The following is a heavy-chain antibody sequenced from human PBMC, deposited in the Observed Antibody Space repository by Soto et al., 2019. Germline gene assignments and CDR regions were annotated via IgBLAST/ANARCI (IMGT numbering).Heavy chain of an antibody. CDR3: ARGLITMIVVAAPYFDY. CDR2: INHSGST. V-gene: IGHV4-34*01. CDR1: GGSFSGYY. J-gene: IGHJ4*02. Sequence: ETLSRTCAVYGGSFSGYYWSWIRQPPGKGLEWIGEINHSGSTNYNPSLKSRVTISVDTSKNQFSLKLSSVTAADTAVYYCARGLITMIVVAAPYFDYWGQGTLVTVSS. D-gene: IGHD3-22*01.